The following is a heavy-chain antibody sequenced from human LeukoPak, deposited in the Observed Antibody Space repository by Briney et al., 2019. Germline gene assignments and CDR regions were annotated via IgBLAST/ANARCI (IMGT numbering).Heavy chain of an antibody. Sequence: PSETPSLTCTVSGGSISNHYWSWIRQPPGKGLEWIGFIYATGRTDYNPSFTSRATVSVDMSNNQFSLELTSVTAADTAMYYCARYFEVAGRWYLDYWGQGTLVTVSS. J-gene: IGHJ4*02. CDR2: IYATGRT. CDR3: ARYFEVAGRWYLDY. V-gene: IGHV4-4*08. CDR1: GGSISNHY. D-gene: IGHD2-15*01.